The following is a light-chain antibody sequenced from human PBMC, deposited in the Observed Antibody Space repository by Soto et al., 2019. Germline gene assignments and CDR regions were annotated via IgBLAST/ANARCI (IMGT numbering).Light chain of an antibody. Sequence: DIPMTQSPSSLSASVGDRVTISCQASQDIDKYLSWYQQRAGKAPKLLIYDASNLETGVPSRFSGSGSGTDFTFIISSLQPEDIATYYCQQYDNLPLTFGGGTKVEMK. CDR3: QQYDNLPLT. J-gene: IGKJ4*01. V-gene: IGKV1-33*01. CDR1: QDIDKY. CDR2: DAS.